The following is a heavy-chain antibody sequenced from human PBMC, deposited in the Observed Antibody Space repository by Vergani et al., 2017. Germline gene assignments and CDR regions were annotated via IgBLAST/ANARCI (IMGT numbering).Heavy chain of an antibody. D-gene: IGHD2/OR15-2a*01. CDR3: ARGGLYSFYYFMNV. Sequence: EVEFVDSGGKVVRPGGSLRLSCVASGFRFDQFGMMWVRESPGKGPEWVAGISFNGLTVGYSESLEGRFTISRDNSKKSLFLQMSNVRAEDTASYHCARGGLYSFYYFMNVWGNGTTVKVSS. CDR2: ISFNGLTV. J-gene: IGHJ6*03. CDR1: GFRFDQFG. V-gene: IGHV3-20*01.